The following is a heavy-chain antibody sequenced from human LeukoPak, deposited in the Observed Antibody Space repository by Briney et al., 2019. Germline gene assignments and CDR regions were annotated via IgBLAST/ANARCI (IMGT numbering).Heavy chain of an antibody. Sequence: GGSLRLSCEASGFMFIGYGMHWVRQAPGKGLEWVAFIRYDGSNKYYADSVKGRFTISRDNSKNTLYLQMNSLRAEDTAVYYCAKWALRGYSGYVYFDYWGQGTLVTVSS. V-gene: IGHV3-30*02. CDR3: AKWALRGYSGYVYFDY. J-gene: IGHJ4*02. D-gene: IGHD5-12*01. CDR2: IRYDGSNK. CDR1: GFMFIGYG.